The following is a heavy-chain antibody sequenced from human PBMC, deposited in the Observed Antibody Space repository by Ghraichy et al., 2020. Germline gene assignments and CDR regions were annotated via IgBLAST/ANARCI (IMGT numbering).Heavy chain of an antibody. Sequence: SETLSLTCTVSGYSISSGYYWGWIRQPPGKGLEWIGTIYHSGSTYYNPSLKSRVSISVDTSKNQFSLKLSSVTAADTAVYYCARASSYGGIEYLDYWGQGTLVTVSS. V-gene: IGHV4-38-2*02. CDR3: ARASSYGGIEYLDY. CDR2: IYHSGST. CDR1: GYSISSGYY. D-gene: IGHD5-18*01. J-gene: IGHJ4*02.